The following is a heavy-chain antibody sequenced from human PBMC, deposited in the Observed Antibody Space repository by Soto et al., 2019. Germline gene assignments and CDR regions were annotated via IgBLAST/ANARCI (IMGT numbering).Heavy chain of an antibody. CDR2: IYPGDSDT. Sequence: GESLTICCKGSGYSFTSYWIVWVLQMPGKGLEWMGIIYPGDSDTRYSPSFQCQVTISADKSISTAYLQWSSLKASDTAMYYCARHRREIADGLIEVAGTADYWGQGTLVTVSS. D-gene: IGHD6-19*01. V-gene: IGHV5-51*01. CDR3: ARHRREIADGLIEVAGTADY. CDR1: GYSFTSYW. J-gene: IGHJ4*02.